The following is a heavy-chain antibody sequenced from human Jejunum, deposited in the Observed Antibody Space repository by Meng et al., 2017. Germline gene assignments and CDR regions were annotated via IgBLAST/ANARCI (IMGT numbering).Heavy chain of an antibody. Sequence: QVQLVQSGSEVKKPGASVTVSCKASGYSFTNNAINWGRQAPGQGLEWMGWINTNTGNPTYAQGFTGRFVFSLDTSVSTAYLQISNLKAEDTAVYYCARANVPRPYDSWGQGTLVTVSS. CDR2: INTNTGNP. CDR1: GYSFTNNA. V-gene: IGHV7-4-1*02. J-gene: IGHJ4*02. CDR3: ARANVPRPYDS. D-gene: IGHD6-6*01.